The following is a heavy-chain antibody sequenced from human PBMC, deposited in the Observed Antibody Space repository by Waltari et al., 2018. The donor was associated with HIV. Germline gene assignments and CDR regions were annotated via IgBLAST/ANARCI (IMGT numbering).Heavy chain of an antibody. V-gene: IGHV3-21*04. D-gene: IGHD3-10*01. CDR3: VRDVPGYGPIDY. Sequence: LVESGGGVVKAGGSLRLICEASGFQSSHYSLNWVRQSTVRGLEWVLSSRSASYEKNYVDSVRGRLVISVDNAKSSVYLEMYSLRGQNTARYFCVRDVPGYGPIDYWGQGTLVIV. CDR2: SRSASYEK. J-gene: IGHJ4*02. CDR1: GFQSSHYS.